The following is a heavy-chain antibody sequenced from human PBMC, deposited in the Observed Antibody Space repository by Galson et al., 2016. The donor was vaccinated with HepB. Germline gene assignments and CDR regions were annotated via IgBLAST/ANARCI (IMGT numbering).Heavy chain of an antibody. J-gene: IGHJ5*01. CDR1: GFTFDDYA. V-gene: IGHV3-9*01. Sequence: SLRLSCAASGFTFDDYAMHWVRQAPGKGLEWVSGISWNRGTIFYADSVRGRFTISRDNAKNSLFLQMKSLRPEDTALYYCTKDVSGATGSTSWFDSWGQGILVTVSS. CDR2: ISWNRGTI. D-gene: IGHD1-1*01. CDR3: TKDVSGATGSTSWFDS.